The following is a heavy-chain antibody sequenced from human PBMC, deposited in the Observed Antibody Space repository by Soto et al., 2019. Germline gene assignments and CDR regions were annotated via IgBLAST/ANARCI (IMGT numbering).Heavy chain of an antibody. CDR2: IYPGDSET. J-gene: IGHJ3*02. Sequence: GESLKISCKGSGYSFSSYWIGWVRQMPGKGLEWMGIIYPGDSETRYSPSFRGQVTISADKSFTNAYLEWSSLKASDTAMYYCARVVDTGQDPFDIWGQGTMVTVSS. CDR1: GYSFSSYW. D-gene: IGHD2-15*01. CDR3: ARVVDTGQDPFDI. V-gene: IGHV5-51*01.